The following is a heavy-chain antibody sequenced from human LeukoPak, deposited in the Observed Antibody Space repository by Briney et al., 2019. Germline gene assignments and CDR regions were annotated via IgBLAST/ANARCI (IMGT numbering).Heavy chain of an antibody. Sequence: KTSETLSLTCAVYGGSFSGYYWSWIRQPPGKGLEWIGEINHSGSTNYNPSLKSRVTISVDTSKNQFSLKLSSVTAADTAVYYCARDPRIAVAGTDAFDIWGQGTMVTVSS. CDR3: ARDPRIAVAGTDAFDI. V-gene: IGHV4-34*01. CDR2: INHSGST. CDR1: GGSFSGYY. D-gene: IGHD6-19*01. J-gene: IGHJ3*02.